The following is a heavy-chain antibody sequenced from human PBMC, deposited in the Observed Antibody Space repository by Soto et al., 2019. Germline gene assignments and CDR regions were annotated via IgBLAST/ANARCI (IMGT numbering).Heavy chain of an antibody. CDR2: ISVGGDTT. J-gene: IGHJ4*02. V-gene: IGHV3-23*01. CDR1: GFTFNNYA. D-gene: IGHD3-10*01. CDR3: AKGRGGSGSLTPRVDF. Sequence: EVQLLESGGGLVQPGGSLRLSCAASGFTFNNYAMTWVLQAPGKGLEWVSAISVGGDTTSYADSVKGRFTVSRDGSKNTLYLQMSSLRAEDTALYYCAKGRGGSGSLTPRVDFWGQGTLVTVSS.